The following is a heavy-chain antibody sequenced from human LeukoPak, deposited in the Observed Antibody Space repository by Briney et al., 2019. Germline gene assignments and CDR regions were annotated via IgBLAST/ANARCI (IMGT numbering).Heavy chain of an antibody. J-gene: IGHJ4*02. CDR3: ARDLSRGVTTPFEY. CDR1: GYTFTSYY. CDR2: INPSGDST. V-gene: IGHV1-46*01. Sequence: ASVKVSRKASGYTFTSYYMHWVRQAPGHGLEWMGIINPSGDSTSYAQKFQGRVTMTRDTSTSTVYMELSRLRSDDTAVYYCARDLSRGVTTPFEYWGQGTLVTVSS. D-gene: IGHD4-17*01.